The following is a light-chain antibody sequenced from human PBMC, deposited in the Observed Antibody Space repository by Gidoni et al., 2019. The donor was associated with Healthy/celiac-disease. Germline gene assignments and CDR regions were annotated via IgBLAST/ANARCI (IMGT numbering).Light chain of an antibody. CDR1: QSVSSN. CDR2: GAS. Sequence: EIVLTHSPATLPVSPGERATLSCRASQSVSSNLAWYQQKPGQAPRLLIYGASTRATGIPARFSGSGSGTEFTLTISSLQSEDFAVYYCQQYNNWPPLTFGGGTKVEIK. J-gene: IGKJ4*01. CDR3: QQYNNWPPLT. V-gene: IGKV3-15*01.